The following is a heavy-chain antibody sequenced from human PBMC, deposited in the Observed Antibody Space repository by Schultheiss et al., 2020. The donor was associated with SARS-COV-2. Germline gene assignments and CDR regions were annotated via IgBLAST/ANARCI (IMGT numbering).Heavy chain of an antibody. CDR3: ASARTYYSSSWTDY. D-gene: IGHD6-13*01. CDR2: INHSGST. CDR1: GGSFSGYY. Sequence: SETLSLTCAVYGGSFSGYYWSWIRQPPGKGLEWIGEINHSGSTNYNPSLKSRVTISVDTSKNQFSLKLSSVTAADTAVYYCASARTYYSSSWTDYWGQGTLVTVSS. J-gene: IGHJ4*02. V-gene: IGHV4-34*01.